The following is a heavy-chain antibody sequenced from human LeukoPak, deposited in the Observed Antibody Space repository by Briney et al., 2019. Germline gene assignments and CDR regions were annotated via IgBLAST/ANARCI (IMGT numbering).Heavy chain of an antibody. D-gene: IGHD6-6*01. Sequence: PSETLSLTCTVSGGSISSSSYYWGWIRQPPGKGLEWLGCIFYSGSTYYNPSLRSRVTISVDTSKNQFSLKLSSVTVADTAVYDCARGQYSSIADRPGRENAFDIWGQGTMVTVSS. CDR3: ARGQYSSIADRPGRENAFDI. CDR1: GGSISSSSYY. J-gene: IGHJ3*02. V-gene: IGHV4-39*07. CDR2: IFYSGST.